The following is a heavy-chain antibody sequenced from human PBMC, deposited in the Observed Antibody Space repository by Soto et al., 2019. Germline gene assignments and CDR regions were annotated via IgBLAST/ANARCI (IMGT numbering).Heavy chain of an antibody. J-gene: IGHJ4*02. CDR2: ISGSGGST. CDR1: GFTFSSYA. D-gene: IGHD1-1*01. V-gene: IGHV3-23*01. CDR3: AKGATGTYSDYYLDH. Sequence: GGSLRLSCAASGFTFSSYAMSWVRQAPGKGLEWVSAISGSGGSTYYSDSVKGRFTISRDNSKNIFFLEMNDLRAEDTAVYYCAKGATGTYSDYYLDHWGLGTLVTVSS.